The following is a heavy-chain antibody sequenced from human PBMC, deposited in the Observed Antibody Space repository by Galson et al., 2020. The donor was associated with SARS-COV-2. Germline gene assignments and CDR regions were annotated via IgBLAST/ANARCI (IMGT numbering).Heavy chain of an antibody. CDR2: ISGSTSYK. CDR1: GFAFSDLM. CDR3: AGTGLSCKGGNCYGGEYFHH. D-gene: IGHD1-7*01. Sequence: CAVSGFAFSDLMMSWVGQAAGKGLEGVSFISGSTSYKYYGDSVKGRFIISRDNANNLLYLQMNSLGVEDTAVYYCAGTGLSCKGGNCYGGEYFHHWGQGSMVPGSS. J-gene: IGHJ1*01. V-gene: IGHV3-21*06.